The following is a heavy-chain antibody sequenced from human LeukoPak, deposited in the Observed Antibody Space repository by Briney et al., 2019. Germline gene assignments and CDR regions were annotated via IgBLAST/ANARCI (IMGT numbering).Heavy chain of an antibody. Sequence: ASVKVSCMASGYTFTGYYMHWVRQAPGQGLEWMGWINPNSGGTNYAQKFQGRVTMTRDTSISTAYMELSRLRSDDTAVYYCARGVVLLWFGELRYYFDYWGQGTLVTVSS. CDR1: GYTFTGYY. D-gene: IGHD3-10*01. V-gene: IGHV1-2*02. CDR2: INPNSGGT. J-gene: IGHJ4*02. CDR3: ARGVVLLWFGELRYYFDY.